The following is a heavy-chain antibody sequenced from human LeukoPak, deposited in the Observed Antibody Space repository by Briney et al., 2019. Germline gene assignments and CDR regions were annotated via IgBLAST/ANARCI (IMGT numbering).Heavy chain of an antibody. CDR2: INPNSGGT. CDR1: GYTFTGYY. D-gene: IGHD4-23*01. CDR3: ASDYPNYGGDAFDI. J-gene: IGHJ3*02. Sequence: ASVKVSCKASGYTFTGYYMHWVRQAPGQGLEWMGRINPNSGGTNYAQKFQGRVTMTRYTSIRTAYMELSRLRSDDTAVYYCASDYPNYGGDAFDIWGQGTMVTVSS. V-gene: IGHV1-2*06.